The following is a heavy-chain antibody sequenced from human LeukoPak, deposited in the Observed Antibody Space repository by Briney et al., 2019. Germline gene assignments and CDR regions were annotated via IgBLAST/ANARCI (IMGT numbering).Heavy chain of an antibody. V-gene: IGHV3-53*01. Sequence: GGSLRLSCAASGFTVSSNYMSWVRQAPGKGLEWVSVIYSGGSTYYADSVKGRFTISRDNAKNSLYLQMNSLRAEDTAVYYCAKDGPLLTGYLFDYWGQGTLVTVSS. CDR1: GFTVSSNY. D-gene: IGHD3-9*01. CDR3: AKDGPLLTGYLFDY. CDR2: IYSGGST. J-gene: IGHJ4*02.